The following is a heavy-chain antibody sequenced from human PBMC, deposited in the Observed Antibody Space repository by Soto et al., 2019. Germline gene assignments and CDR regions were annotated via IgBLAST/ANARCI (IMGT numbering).Heavy chain of an antibody. CDR2: ISSSSSYI. CDR1: GFTFSSYS. V-gene: IGHV3-21*01. CDR3: ARDSSYCISTSCYSDAFDI. D-gene: IGHD2-2*01. J-gene: IGHJ3*02. Sequence: EVQLVESGGGLVKPGGSLRLSCAASGFTFSSYSMNWVRQAPGKGLEWVSSISSSSSYIYYADSVKGRFTISRDNAXXXLXXQMNSLRAEDTAVYYCARDSSYCISTSCYSDAFDIWGQGTMVTVSS.